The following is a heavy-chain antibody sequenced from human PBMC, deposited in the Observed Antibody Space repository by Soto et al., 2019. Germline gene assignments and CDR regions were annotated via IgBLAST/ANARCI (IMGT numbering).Heavy chain of an antibody. J-gene: IGHJ4*02. Sequence: GGSLRLSCAASGFTFSSYGMHWVRQAPGKGLEWVAVIWYDGSNKYYADSVKGRFTISRDNSKNTLYLQMNSLRAEDTAVYYCARDQAPPVDTAMVTPLDYWGQGTLVTVSS. CDR3: ARDQAPPVDTAMVTPLDY. CDR1: GFTFSSYG. V-gene: IGHV3-33*01. CDR2: IWYDGSNK. D-gene: IGHD5-18*01.